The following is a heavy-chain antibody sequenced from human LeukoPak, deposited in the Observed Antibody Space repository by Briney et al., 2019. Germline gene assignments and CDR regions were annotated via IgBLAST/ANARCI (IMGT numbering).Heavy chain of an antibody. Sequence: SETLSLTCTVSGGSVSSSSYYWGWIRQPPGKGLEWIGSIYYSGSTYYNPSLKSRVTISVDTSKNQFSLKLSSVTAADTAVYYCARHDLWFERSGIDYWGQGTLVTVSS. CDR3: ARHDLWFERSGIDY. CDR1: GGSVSSSSYY. J-gene: IGHJ4*02. D-gene: IGHD3-10*01. V-gene: IGHV4-39*01. CDR2: IYYSGST.